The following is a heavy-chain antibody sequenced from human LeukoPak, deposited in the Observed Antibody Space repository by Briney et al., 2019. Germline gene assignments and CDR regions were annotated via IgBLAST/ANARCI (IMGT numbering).Heavy chain of an antibody. CDR3: AKDAKGYSSGLGDYYYYYGMDV. CDR1: GFTFSSYG. V-gene: IGHV3-30*18. D-gene: IGHD6-19*01. J-gene: IGHJ6*02. CDR2: ISYDGSNK. Sequence: GRSLRLSCAASGFTFSSYGMHWVRQAPGKGLEWVAVISYDGSNKYYADSVKGRFTISRDNSKNTLYLQMNSLRAEDTAVYYCAKDAKGYSSGLGDYYYYYGMDVWGQGTTVTVSS.